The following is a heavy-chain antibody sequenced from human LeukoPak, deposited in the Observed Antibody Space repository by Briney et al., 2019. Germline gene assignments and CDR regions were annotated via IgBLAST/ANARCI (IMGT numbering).Heavy chain of an antibody. CDR1: GFTFSSYS. Sequence: GGSLRLSCAASGFTFSSYSMNWVRQAPGKGLEWVSSISSSSSYIYYADSVKGRFTISRDNAKNSLYLQMNSLRAEDTAVYYCARDVSILSGPFDYWGQGTLVTVSS. V-gene: IGHV3-21*01. CDR3: ARDVSILSGPFDY. CDR2: ISSSSSYI. J-gene: IGHJ4*02. D-gene: IGHD2-8*02.